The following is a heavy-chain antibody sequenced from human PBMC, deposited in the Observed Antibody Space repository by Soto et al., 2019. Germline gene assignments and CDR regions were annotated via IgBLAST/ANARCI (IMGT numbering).Heavy chain of an antibody. V-gene: IGHV2-5*02. Sequence: QITLKESGPTLVKPTQTLTLTCTFSGFSLSTSGVGVGWIRQPPGKALEWLALIYWDDDKRYSPSLKSRLTITKDTSKHQVVLTMTNMDPVDTATYYCAHRRIAAAINAFDIWGQGTMVTVSS. J-gene: IGHJ3*02. CDR1: GFSLSTSGVG. CDR3: AHRRIAAAINAFDI. D-gene: IGHD6-13*01. CDR2: IYWDDDK.